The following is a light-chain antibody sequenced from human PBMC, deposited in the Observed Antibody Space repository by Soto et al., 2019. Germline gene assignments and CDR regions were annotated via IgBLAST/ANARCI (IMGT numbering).Light chain of an antibody. CDR2: DAS. CDR3: QSRSSWPPVLT. J-gene: IGKJ4*01. CDR1: QSVKSY. Sequence: ENVLTQSPVTLSLSPGERATLSCRASQSVKSYLAWYQQKPGQAPRLLIYDASNRAAGIPARFSGSGSGTDFTLTISSLDPEDFAVYYCQSRSSWPPVLTFDGGTKVEIK. V-gene: IGKV3-11*01.